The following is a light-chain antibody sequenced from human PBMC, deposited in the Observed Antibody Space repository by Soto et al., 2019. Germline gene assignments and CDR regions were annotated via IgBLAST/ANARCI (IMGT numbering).Light chain of an antibody. Sequence: EIVLTHSPGTLSLSPGERATLSCRASQSVSSKYLAWCQQRPGQAPRLLIYGASTRAAGIPDRFSGSGSGTDFTLTITRLEPEDSAVYFCQQYTGPPTTFGQGTRLEIK. CDR3: QQYTGPPTT. CDR2: GAS. V-gene: IGKV3-20*01. CDR1: QSVSSKY. J-gene: IGKJ5*01.